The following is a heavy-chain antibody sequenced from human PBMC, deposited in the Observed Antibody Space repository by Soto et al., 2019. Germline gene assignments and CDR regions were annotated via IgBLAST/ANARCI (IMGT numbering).Heavy chain of an antibody. V-gene: IGHV4-59*01. CDR3: ATGRVYFGSEY. D-gene: IGHD3-10*01. CDR2: IYYNGNI. CDR1: GGSITSYY. Sequence: QVQLQESGPGLVKPVETLSLTCTVPGGSITSYYWSWVRQPPGKGLEWIGYIYYNGNINYNPSLTSRLTISLDPSKNKFSLRLRSVTAADTAVYYCATGRVYFGSEYWGQGTLVTVSS. J-gene: IGHJ4*02.